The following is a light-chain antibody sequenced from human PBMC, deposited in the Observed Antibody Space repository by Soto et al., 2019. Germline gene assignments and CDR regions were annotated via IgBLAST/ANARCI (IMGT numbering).Light chain of an antibody. CDR2: AAS. V-gene: IGKV1-9*01. CDR1: QGIDSS. Sequence: ILLTQSPSSLSASVGDIVTINFRASQGIDSSFAWYQQKPGKAPKLLIYAASSLQSGVPSRFSGSGSGTDFTLTISSLQPEDFATYYCQQLHDYPITFGQGTRLENK. CDR3: QQLHDYPIT. J-gene: IGKJ5*01.